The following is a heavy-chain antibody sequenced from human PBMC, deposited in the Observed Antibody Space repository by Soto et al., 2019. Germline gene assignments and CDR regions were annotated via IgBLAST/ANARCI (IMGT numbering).Heavy chain of an antibody. CDR3: ATGGGRDCYVHSGWR. J-gene: IGHJ1*01. CDR2: IIPIFGTV. D-gene: IGHD3-22*01. CDR1: GGTFSNYA. V-gene: IGHV1-69*12. Sequence: QVQLVQSGAEVKKPGSSVKVSCKASGGTFSNYALDWVRQAPGQGLEWMGGIIPIFGTVRHAQNFHCRVTITADESTAAACTELSSLREEDTAMYSWATGGGRDCYVHSGWRWGQGTLVTVAS.